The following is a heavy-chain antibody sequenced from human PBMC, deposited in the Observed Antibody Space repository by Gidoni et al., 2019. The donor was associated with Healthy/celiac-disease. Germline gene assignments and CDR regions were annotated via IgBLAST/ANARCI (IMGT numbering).Heavy chain of an antibody. D-gene: IGHD2-15*01. V-gene: IGHV3-30*18. Sequence: QVQLVESGGGVVQPGRSLRLSCAASGFTFSSYGMHWARQAPGKGLEWVAVISYDGSNKYYADSVKGRFTISRDNSKNTLYLQMNSLRAEDTAVYYCAKDLGSGWYFDLWGRGTLVTVSS. CDR1: GFTFSSYG. CDR3: AKDLGSGWYFDL. CDR2: ISYDGSNK. J-gene: IGHJ2*01.